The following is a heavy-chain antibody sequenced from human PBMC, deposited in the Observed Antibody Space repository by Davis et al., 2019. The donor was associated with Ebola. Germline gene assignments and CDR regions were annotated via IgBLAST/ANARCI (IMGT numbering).Heavy chain of an antibody. Sequence: GESLKISCAASGFTFSSYGMHWVRQAPGKGLEWVAVISYDGSNKYYADSVKGRFTISRDNSKNTLYLQMNSLRAEDTAVYYCARSHYYYYGMDVWGQGTTVTVSS. CDR1: GFTFSSYG. CDR3: ARSHYYYYGMDV. V-gene: IGHV3-30*03. J-gene: IGHJ6*02. D-gene: IGHD1-14*01. CDR2: ISYDGSNK.